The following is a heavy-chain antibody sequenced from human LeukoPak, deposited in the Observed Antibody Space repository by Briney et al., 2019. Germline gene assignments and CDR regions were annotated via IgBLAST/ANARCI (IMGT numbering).Heavy chain of an antibody. Sequence: GGSLRLSCAASGFTVSNNYMTWVRQAPEKGLEWVSLIYSGGSTYYADSVKGRFTISRDNSKNTVYLQMNSLRAEDTAVYYCARNIPVTRWGYWGQGTLVTVSS. CDR1: GFTVSNNY. CDR2: IYSGGST. CDR3: ARNIPVTRWGY. J-gene: IGHJ4*02. D-gene: IGHD2-21*01. V-gene: IGHV3-66*01.